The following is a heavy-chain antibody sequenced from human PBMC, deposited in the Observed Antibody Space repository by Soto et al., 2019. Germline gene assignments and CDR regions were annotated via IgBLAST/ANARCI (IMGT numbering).Heavy chain of an antibody. CDR1: GFTSSSYS. CDR3: ARDRQQFNYYYGMDV. J-gene: IGHJ6*02. CDR2: ISSSSSYI. D-gene: IGHD6-13*01. Sequence: EVQLVESGGGLVKPGGSLRLSCAASGFTSSSYSMNWVRQAPGKGLEWVSSISSSSSYIYYADSVKGRFTISRDNAKNSLYLQMNSLRAEDTAVYYCARDRQQFNYYYGMDVWGQGTTVTVSS. V-gene: IGHV3-21*01.